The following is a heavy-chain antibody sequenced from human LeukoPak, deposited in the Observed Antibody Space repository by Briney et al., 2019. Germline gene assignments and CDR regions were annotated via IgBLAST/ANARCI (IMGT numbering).Heavy chain of an antibody. V-gene: IGHV4-30-2*01. J-gene: IGHJ4*02. CDR3: GRVYGLDYFDY. Sequence: SQTLSLTCAVSGGSISSGGYPWSWIRQPPGKGLEWIGYIYHSGSTYYNPSLKSRVTISVDRSKNQFSLKLSSVTAADTAVYYCGRVYGLDYFDYWGQGTLVTVSS. CDR1: GGSISSGGYP. CDR2: IYHSGST. D-gene: IGHD3-10*01.